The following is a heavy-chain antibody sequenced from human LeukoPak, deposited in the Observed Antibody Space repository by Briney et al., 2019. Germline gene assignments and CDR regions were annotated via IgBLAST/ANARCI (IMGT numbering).Heavy chain of an antibody. V-gene: IGHV1-2*04. CDR3: ARGGSTDSGDFDY. CDR2: INPNSGGT. Sequence: ASVKVSCKASGYTFTGYYMHWVRQAPGQGLEWMGWINPNSGGTNYAQKFQGWVTMTRDTSISTAYMELSRLRSGDTAVYYCARGGSTDSGDFDYWGQGTLVTVSS. CDR1: GYTFTGYY. J-gene: IGHJ4*02. D-gene: IGHD4-17*01.